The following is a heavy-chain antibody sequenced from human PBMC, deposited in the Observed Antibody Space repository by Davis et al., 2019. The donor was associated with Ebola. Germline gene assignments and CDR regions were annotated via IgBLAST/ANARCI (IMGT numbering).Heavy chain of an antibody. CDR1: GFTFSGSA. Sequence: GESLKISCAASGFTFSGSAMHWVRQASGKGLEWVGRIRSKANSYATAYAASVKGRFTISRENAKSSLYLQMNSLRVEDTAVYYCTRVGYSSGWDYWGQGTLVTVSS. V-gene: IGHV3-73*01. D-gene: IGHD6-19*01. CDR3: TRVGYSSGWDY. CDR2: IRSKANSYAT. J-gene: IGHJ4*02.